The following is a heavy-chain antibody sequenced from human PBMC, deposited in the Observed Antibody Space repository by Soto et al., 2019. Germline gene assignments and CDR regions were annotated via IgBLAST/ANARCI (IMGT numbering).Heavy chain of an antibody. J-gene: IGHJ5*02. Sequence: ELQMVESGGGLVQPGRSLRRSCAASGFTFDDYAMHWVRQAPGKCLEWVSGIAWDSNKKHYADSVKGRFTISRDNAKKSLYLQMESLRPEDTAFYYGGKATGFSLILQGDWLDPWGQGTMVTVSS. CDR3: GKATGFSLILQGDWLDP. CDR2: IAWDSNKK. CDR1: GFTFDDYA. D-gene: IGHD1-1*01. V-gene: IGHV3-9*01.